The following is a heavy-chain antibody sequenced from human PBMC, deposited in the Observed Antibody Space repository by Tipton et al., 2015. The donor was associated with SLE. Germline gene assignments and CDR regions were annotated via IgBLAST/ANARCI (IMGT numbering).Heavy chain of an antibody. Sequence: TLSLTCTVSGGSISNYYWSWIRQPPGKGLEWIGYIYYSGSTNYNPSLKSRVTISVDTSKNQFSLKLSSVTAADTAVYYCASYSSSYFDYWGQGTLVTVSS. D-gene: IGHD6-6*01. V-gene: IGHV4-59*12. J-gene: IGHJ4*02. CDR1: GGSISNYY. CDR3: ASYSSSYFDY. CDR2: IYYSGST.